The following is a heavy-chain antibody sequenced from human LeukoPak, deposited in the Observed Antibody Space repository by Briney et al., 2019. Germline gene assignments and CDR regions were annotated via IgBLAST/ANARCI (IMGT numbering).Heavy chain of an antibody. CDR3: ATSTPASYGYFDY. CDR1: GFTISRNY. CDR2: IYIGGNT. J-gene: IGHJ4*02. Sequence: GGSLTLSCAASGFTISRNYMSWVRQAPGKGLEWLSHIYIGGNTYYADSVKGRFTISRDSSKNTVYLQMNRLRAEDTAVYYCATSTPASYGYFDYWGQGTLVTVSS. D-gene: IGHD2-21*01. V-gene: IGHV3-53*01.